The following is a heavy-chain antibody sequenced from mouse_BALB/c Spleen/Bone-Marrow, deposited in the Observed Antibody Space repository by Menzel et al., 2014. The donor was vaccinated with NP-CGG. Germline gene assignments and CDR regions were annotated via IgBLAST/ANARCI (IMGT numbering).Heavy chain of an antibody. CDR1: GYSFTGYY. V-gene: IGHV1-26*01. CDR2: VNPNNGGT. J-gene: IGHJ4*01. Sequence: EVQLQQSGPDLVKPGAPVKISCKASGYSFTGYYMHWVKQSHGKSLEWIGRVNPNNGGTSYNQKFKGKAILTVDKSSTTAYMELRSLTSEDSAVYYCARGGEIPYYAMDYWGQGTSVTVSS. CDR3: ARGGEIPYYAMDY.